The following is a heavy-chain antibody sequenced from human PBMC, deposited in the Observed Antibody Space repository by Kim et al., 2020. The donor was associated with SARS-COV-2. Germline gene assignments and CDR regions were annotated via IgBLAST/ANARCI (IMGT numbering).Heavy chain of an antibody. Sequence: SETLSLTCTVSGGSISSSSYYWGWIRQPPGKGLEWIGSIYYSGSTYYNPSLRSRVTISVDTSKNQFSLKLSSVTAADTAVYYCARHLFHRLAGMDVWGQGTTVTVSS. V-gene: IGHV4-39*01. CDR3: ARHLFHRLAGMDV. D-gene: IGHD5-12*01. J-gene: IGHJ6*02. CDR2: IYYSGST. CDR1: GGSISSSSYY.